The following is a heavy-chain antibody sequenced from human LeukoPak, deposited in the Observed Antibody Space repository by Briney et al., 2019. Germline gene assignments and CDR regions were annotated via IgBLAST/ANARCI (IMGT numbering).Heavy chain of an antibody. V-gene: IGHV3-11*01. CDR1: GFTFSDYY. D-gene: IGHD4/OR15-4a*01. CDR2: ISSSGSTI. CDR3: AKRLQEGTMLLGH. Sequence: GGSLRLSCAASGFTFSDYYMSWIRQAPGKGLEWVSYISSSGSTIYYADSVKGRFTISRDNAKNSLYLQMNSLRAEDTAVYYCAKRLQEGTMLLGHWGQGALVTVSS. J-gene: IGHJ4*02.